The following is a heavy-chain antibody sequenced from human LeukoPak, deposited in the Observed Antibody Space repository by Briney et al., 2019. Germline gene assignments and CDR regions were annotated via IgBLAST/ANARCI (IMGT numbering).Heavy chain of an antibody. J-gene: IGHJ3*02. CDR3: AKDYDILTGGFDI. D-gene: IGHD3-9*01. CDR1: GFTFSSYA. Sequence: PGGSLRLSCAASGFTFSSYAMSWVRQAPGKGLEWVSAISGSGGSTYFADSVKGRFTISRDNSKNTLYLQMNSLRAEDTAVYYCAKDYDILTGGFDIWGQGTMVTVSS. CDR2: ISGSGGST. V-gene: IGHV3-23*01.